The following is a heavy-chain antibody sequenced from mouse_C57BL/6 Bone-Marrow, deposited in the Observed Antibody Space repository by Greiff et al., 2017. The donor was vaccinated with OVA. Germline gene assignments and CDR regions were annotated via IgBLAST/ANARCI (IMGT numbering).Heavy chain of an antibody. CDR1: GYSITSGYY. V-gene: IGHV3-6*01. CDR2: ISYDGSN. Sequence: EVKLEESGPGLVKPSQSLSLTCSVTGYSITSGYYWNWIRQFPGNKLEWMGYISYDGSNIYNPSLKNRISITRDTSKNQFFLKLNSVTTEDTATYYCARALPTFYAMDYWGQGTSVTVSS. J-gene: IGHJ4*01. D-gene: IGHD4-1*02. CDR3: ARALPTFYAMDY.